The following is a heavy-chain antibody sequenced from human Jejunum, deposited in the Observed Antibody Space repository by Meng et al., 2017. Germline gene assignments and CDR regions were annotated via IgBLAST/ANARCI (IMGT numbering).Heavy chain of an antibody. CDR1: GYSFANYW. J-gene: IGHJ3*02. CDR3: ARHLNWNDGADAFDI. Sequence: GESLKISCQCSGYSFANYWIGWVRQMPGNGLGWMGIIQPGDSKNRYSPPVQGQVTISADKSITTAYLQWSSLEASDTAMYYCARHLNWNDGADAFDIWGQGTMVTVSS. CDR2: IQPGDSKN. D-gene: IGHD1-1*01. V-gene: IGHV5-51*01.